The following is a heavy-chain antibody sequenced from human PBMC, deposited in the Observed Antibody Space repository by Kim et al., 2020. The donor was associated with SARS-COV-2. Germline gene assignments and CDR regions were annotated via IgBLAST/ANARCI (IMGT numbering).Heavy chain of an antibody. CDR1: GFTFSSYW. V-gene: IGHV3-7*01. Sequence: GGSLRLSCAASGFTFSSYWMSWVRQAPRKGLEWVANIKQDGSEKYYVDSVKGRFTISRDNAKNSLYLQMNSLRAEDTAVYYCASDWNEWEKYDGFWSDHTPGIFQFDYWGQGTLVTVSS. J-gene: IGHJ4*02. D-gene: IGHD3-3*01. CDR3: ASDWNEWEKYDGFWSDHTPGIFQFDY. CDR2: IKQDGSEK.